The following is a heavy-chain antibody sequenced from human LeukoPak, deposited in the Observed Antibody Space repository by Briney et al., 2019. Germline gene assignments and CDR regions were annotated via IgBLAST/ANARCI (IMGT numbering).Heavy chain of an antibody. Sequence: PGGSLRLSCAASGFTFSNAWMSWVRQAPGKGLEWVGRIKSKTDGGTTDCAAPVKGRFTISRDDSKNTLYLQMNSLKTEDTAVYYCTTVDYDFWSGSSWGQGTLVTVSS. CDR1: GFTFSNAW. CDR2: IKSKTDGGTT. J-gene: IGHJ4*02. V-gene: IGHV3-15*01. D-gene: IGHD3-3*01. CDR3: TTVDYDFWSGSS.